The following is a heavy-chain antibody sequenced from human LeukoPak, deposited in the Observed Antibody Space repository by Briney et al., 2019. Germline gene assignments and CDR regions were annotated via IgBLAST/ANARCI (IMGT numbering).Heavy chain of an antibody. CDR1: GFTFSSYA. J-gene: IGHJ1*01. V-gene: IGHV3-30-3*01. D-gene: IGHD2-8*01. CDR2: ISYDGSNK. Sequence: GGSLRLSCAASGFTFSSYAMHWVRQAPGKGLEWVAVISYDGSNKYYADSVKGRFTISRDNSKNTLYLQMNSLRAEDTAVYYCASRYCTNGVCYRFYFQHWGQGTLVTVSS. CDR3: ASRYCTNGVCYRFYFQH.